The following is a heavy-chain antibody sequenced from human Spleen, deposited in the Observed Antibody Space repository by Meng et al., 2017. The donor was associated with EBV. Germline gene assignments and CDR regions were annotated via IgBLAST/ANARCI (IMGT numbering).Heavy chain of an antibody. CDR1: GYNFSGYF. D-gene: IGHD2-8*01. CDR2: INPNTGGT. CDR3: ATEPPIMSLIKYYFDS. J-gene: IGHJ4*02. V-gene: IGHV1-2*06. Sequence: QVERGQSGVEGKQPGASVKVSCKASGYNFSGYFIHWVRLAPGQGLEWMGRINPNTGGTNYGQKFQGRVSMTRETSISTAYMELSRLRSDDTAVYYCATEPPIMSLIKYYFDSWGQGTLVTVSS.